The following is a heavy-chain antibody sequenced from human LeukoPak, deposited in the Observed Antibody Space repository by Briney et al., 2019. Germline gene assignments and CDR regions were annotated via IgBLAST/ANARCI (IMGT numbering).Heavy chain of an antibody. CDR1: GFTFSSYS. V-gene: IGHV3-21*01. Sequence: GSLRLSCAASGFTFSSYSMNWVRQAPGKGLEWVSSISSSSRYIYYADSVKGRFTISRDNAKNSLCLQMNSLRAEDTAVYYCARGVTGYSSGWYNWYFDLWGRGTLVTVSS. J-gene: IGHJ2*01. D-gene: IGHD6-19*01. CDR3: ARGVTGYSSGWYNWYFDL. CDR2: ISSSSRYI.